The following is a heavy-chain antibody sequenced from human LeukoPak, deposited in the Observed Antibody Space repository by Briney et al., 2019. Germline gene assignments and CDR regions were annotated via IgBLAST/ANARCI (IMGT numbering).Heavy chain of an antibody. Sequence: ASVKVSCKASGYTFTSYGISWVRQAPGQGLEWMGRITTFNDKTVLAEKFRGRVTMTTDTTTAYMTLRRLRSDDTAVYYCARSGSSSWSSLFDYWGQGSLVIVSS. CDR1: GYTFTSYG. V-gene: IGHV1-18*01. CDR3: ARSGSSSWSSLFDY. J-gene: IGHJ4*02. CDR2: ITTFNDKT. D-gene: IGHD6-13*01.